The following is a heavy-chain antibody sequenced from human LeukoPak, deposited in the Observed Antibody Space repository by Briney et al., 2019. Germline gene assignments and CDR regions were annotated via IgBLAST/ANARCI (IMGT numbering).Heavy chain of an antibody. Sequence: SETLSLTCTVSGGSISSSSYYWGWIRQPPGKGLEWIGEINHSGSTNYNPSLKSRVTISVDTSKNQFSPKLSSVTAADTAVYYCARRVWSMVRGPLDYWGQGTLVTVSS. D-gene: IGHD3-10*01. CDR1: GGSISSSSYY. CDR3: ARRVWSMVRGPLDY. V-gene: IGHV4-39*07. CDR2: INHSGST. J-gene: IGHJ4*02.